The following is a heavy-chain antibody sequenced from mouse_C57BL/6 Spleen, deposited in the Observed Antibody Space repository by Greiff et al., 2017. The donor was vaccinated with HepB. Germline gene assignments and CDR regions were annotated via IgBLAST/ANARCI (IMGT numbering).Heavy chain of an antibody. D-gene: IGHD2-1*01. J-gene: IGHJ2*01. CDR2: IYPRSGNT. CDR1: GYTFTSYG. Sequence: QVHVKQSGAELARPGASVKLSCKASGYTFTSYGISWVKQRTGQGLEWIGEIYPRSGNTYYNEKFKGKATLTADKSSSTAYMELRSLTSEDSAVYFCARLYYGNSFDYWGQGTTLTVSS. V-gene: IGHV1-81*01. CDR3: ARLYYGNSFDY.